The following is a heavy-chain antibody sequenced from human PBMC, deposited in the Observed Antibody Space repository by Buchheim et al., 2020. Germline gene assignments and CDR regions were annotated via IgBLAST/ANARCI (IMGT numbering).Heavy chain of an antibody. D-gene: IGHD2-2*01. V-gene: IGHV1-69*04. CDR3: ARGLVPAASYYYYGMDV. CDR1: GGTFSSYA. Sequence: QVQLVQSGAEVKKPGSSVKVSCKASGGTFSSYAISWVRQAPGQGLEWMGRIIPILGIANYAQKFQGRVTITADKSTSTAYMELSSLRSEDTAVYYCARGLVPAASYYYYGMDVWGQETT. J-gene: IGHJ6*02. CDR2: IIPILGIA.